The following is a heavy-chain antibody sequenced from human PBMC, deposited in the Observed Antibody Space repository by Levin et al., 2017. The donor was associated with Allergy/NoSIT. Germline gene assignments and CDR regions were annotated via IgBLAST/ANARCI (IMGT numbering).Heavy chain of an antibody. Sequence: HTSETLSLTCAASGFTVSSSYMSWVRQAPGKGLEWVSVLYSGGSAYYADSVKGRFTISRDNSKNTLYLQMNSLRAEDTAVYYCAVPRAVTTVLDFDLWGRGTLVTVSS. CDR2: LYSGGSA. D-gene: IGHD4-17*01. J-gene: IGHJ2*01. V-gene: IGHV3-53*01. CDR1: GFTVSSSY. CDR3: AVPRAVTTVLDFDL.